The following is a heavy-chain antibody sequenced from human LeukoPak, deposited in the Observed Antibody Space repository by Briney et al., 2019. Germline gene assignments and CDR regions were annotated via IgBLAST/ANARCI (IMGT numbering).Heavy chain of an antibody. D-gene: IGHD1-26*01. CDR2: IRYDGSNK. V-gene: IGHV3-30*02. CDR1: GFTFSGYD. Sequence: GGSLRLSCAASGFTFSGYDLHWVRQAPGKGLEWVASIRYDGSNKYYADSVTGRFTISRDNSKNTLYLQMNSLRAEDTAVYYCASSVVGGLGLDYWGQGTLVTVSS. CDR3: ASSVVGGLGLDY. J-gene: IGHJ4*02.